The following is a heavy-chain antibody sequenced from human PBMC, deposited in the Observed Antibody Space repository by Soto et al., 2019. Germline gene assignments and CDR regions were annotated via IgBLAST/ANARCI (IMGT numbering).Heavy chain of an antibody. CDR3: ARTQTTVTSYDY. J-gene: IGHJ4*02. CDR1: GDSISRSSFY. V-gene: IGHV4-39*07. Sequence: TLSLTCTVSGDSISRSSFYWGWIRQSPGKGLECIGIVYFTGSTNYNPSLKSRVTMSVDRSRNQFSLQLSSLTAADTAVYYCARTQTTVTSYDYWGQGTLVTVSS. CDR2: VYFTGST. D-gene: IGHD4-17*01.